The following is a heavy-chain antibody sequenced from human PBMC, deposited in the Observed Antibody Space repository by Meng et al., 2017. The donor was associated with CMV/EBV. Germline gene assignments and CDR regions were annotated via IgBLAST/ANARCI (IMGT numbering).Heavy chain of an antibody. CDR2: INPSGGST. V-gene: IGHV1-46*01. J-gene: IGHJ6*02. Sequence: ASVKVSCKASVYTFTSYYMHWLRQAPGQGLEWTGIINPSGGSTSYAQKFQGRVTMTRDTSTSTVYMELSSLSSEDTAVYYCARDSITRPWDYYYGMDVWGQGTTVTVSS. CDR3: ARDSITRPWDYYYGMDV. CDR1: VYTFTSYY. D-gene: IGHD3-16*01.